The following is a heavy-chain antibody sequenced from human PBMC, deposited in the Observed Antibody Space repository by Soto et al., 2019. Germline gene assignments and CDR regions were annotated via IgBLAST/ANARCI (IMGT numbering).Heavy chain of an antibody. Sequence: QVQLVESGGGVVQPGRSLRLSCAASGFTFSSYAMHWVRQAPGKGLEWVAVISYDGSNKYYADSVKGRFTISRDNSKNTLYLQMNSLRAEDTAVYYCAREYSSSWYVGYYYYYYGMDVW. CDR1: GFTFSSYA. D-gene: IGHD6-13*01. CDR2: ISYDGSNK. J-gene: IGHJ6*01. V-gene: IGHV3-30-3*01. CDR3: AREYSSSWYVGYYYYYYGMDV.